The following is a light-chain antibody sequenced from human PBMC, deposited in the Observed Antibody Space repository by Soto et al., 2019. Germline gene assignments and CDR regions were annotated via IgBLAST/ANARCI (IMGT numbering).Light chain of an antibody. CDR1: QSITSSY. CDR3: QQYSGSPPLT. CDR2: GAS. J-gene: IGKJ4*01. V-gene: IGKV3-20*01. Sequence: ENVLTQSPGTLSLSPGERATLSCRASQSITSSYLAWYQQKPGQPPRLLMYGASSRATGIPDMFSGSGSGTDFTLTISRLEPEDFAVYYCQQYSGSPPLTFGGGTKVEIK.